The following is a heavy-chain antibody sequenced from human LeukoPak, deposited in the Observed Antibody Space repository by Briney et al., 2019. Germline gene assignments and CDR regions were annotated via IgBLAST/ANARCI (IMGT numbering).Heavy chain of an antibody. D-gene: IGHD2-15*01. CDR1: GFTFSSYE. CDR2: ISSSGSTI. J-gene: IGHJ4*02. CDR3: ARESDIVVVGNFDY. V-gene: IGHV3-48*03. Sequence: PGGSLRLSCAASGFTFSSYEMNWVRQAPGKGLEWVSYISSSGSTIYYADSVNGRFTISRDNAKNSLYLQMNSLRAEDTAVYYCARESDIVVVGNFDYWGQGTLVTVSS.